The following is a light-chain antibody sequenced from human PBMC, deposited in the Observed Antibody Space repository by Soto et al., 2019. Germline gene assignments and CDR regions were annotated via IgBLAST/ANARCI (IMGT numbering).Light chain of an antibody. CDR2: GDN. Sequence: QCVLTQPPSVSGAPGQRVSISCTGSTSNIGAPYDVHWYQHLPGTAPKLLIYGDNNRPSGVPDRFSGSKSGTSASLAITRLQADDEADYYCWSYAGRNTYVFGPGTKVTVL. V-gene: IGLV1-40*01. CDR3: WSYAGRNTYV. CDR1: TSNIGAPYD. J-gene: IGLJ1*01.